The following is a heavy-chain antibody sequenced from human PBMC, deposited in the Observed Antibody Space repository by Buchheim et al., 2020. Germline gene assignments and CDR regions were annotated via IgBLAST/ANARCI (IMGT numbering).Heavy chain of an antibody. Sequence: QVQLVESGGGVVQPGRSLRLSCAASGFTFSSYAMHWVRQAPGKGLAWVAVISYDGSNKYYADSVKGRFTISRDNSKKTLYLQMNSLRAEDTAVYYCAKLAAAGRRSDFDYWGQGTL. CDR3: AKLAAAGRRSDFDY. J-gene: IGHJ4*02. V-gene: IGHV3-30-3*02. CDR1: GFTFSSYA. D-gene: IGHD6-13*01. CDR2: ISYDGSNK.